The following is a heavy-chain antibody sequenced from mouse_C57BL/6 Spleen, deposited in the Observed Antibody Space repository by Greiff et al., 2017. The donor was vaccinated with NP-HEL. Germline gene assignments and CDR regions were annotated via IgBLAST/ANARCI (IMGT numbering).Heavy chain of an antibody. J-gene: IGHJ1*03. CDR1: GFSLTSYG. CDR2: IWSGGST. Sequence: VKLMESGPGLVQPSQSLSITCTVSGFSLTSYGVHWVRQSPGKGLEWLGVIWSGGSTDYNAAFISRLSISKDNSKSQVFFKMNSLQADDTAIYYCARGYGSSLWYFDVWGTGTTVTVSS. D-gene: IGHD1-1*01. V-gene: IGHV2-2*01. CDR3: ARGYGSSLWYFDV.